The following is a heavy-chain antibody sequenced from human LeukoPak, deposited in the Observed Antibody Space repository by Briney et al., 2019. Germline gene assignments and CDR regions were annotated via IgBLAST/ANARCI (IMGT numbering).Heavy chain of an antibody. Sequence: GGSLRLSCAASGFTFSSYAMSWVRQAPGKGLEWVSAISGSGGSTYYADSVKGRFTISRDNYKNTLYLQMNSLRAEDTAVYYCAKEDPTYYDILTGYLSGSYYYYGMDVWGKGTTVTVSS. J-gene: IGHJ6*04. CDR2: ISGSGGST. CDR1: GFTFSSYA. D-gene: IGHD3-9*01. CDR3: AKEDPTYYDILTGYLSGSYYYYGMDV. V-gene: IGHV3-23*01.